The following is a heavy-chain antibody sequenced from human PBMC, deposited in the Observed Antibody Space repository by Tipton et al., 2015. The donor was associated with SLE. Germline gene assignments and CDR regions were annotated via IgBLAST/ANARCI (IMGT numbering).Heavy chain of an antibody. Sequence: TLSLTCTVSGGSISSYYWSWIRQPAGGGLEWIGRIYTNENTNYNPSLKGRVTMSVDTSKNHFSLKLISVTAADTAVYYCAREFPNPVTTVHYYFDLWGRGTLVTVSS. CDR2: IYTNENT. D-gene: IGHD4-11*01. CDR1: GGSISSYY. V-gene: IGHV4-4*07. CDR3: AREFPNPVTTVHYYFDL. J-gene: IGHJ2*01.